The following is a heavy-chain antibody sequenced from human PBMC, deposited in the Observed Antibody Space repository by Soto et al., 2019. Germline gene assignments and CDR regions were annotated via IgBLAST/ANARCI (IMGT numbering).Heavy chain of an antibody. V-gene: IGHV4-59*08. J-gene: IGHJ5*02. CDR1: GGSITGYC. D-gene: IGHD4-4*01. Sequence: QVQLQESGPGLVQPSETLSLTCTVSGGSITGYCWSWIRQPPGKGPEWIGNIHYSGSTNYNPSLKSRVTISVDTSKNQFSLRLSSVTAAETAVYYCARHSYYSNPLRFDPWGQGTLVTVSS. CDR3: ARHSYYSNPLRFDP. CDR2: IHYSGST.